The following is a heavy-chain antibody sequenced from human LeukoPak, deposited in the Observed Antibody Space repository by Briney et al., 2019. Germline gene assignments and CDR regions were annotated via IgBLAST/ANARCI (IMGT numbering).Heavy chain of an antibody. CDR2: ISAYDGNT. V-gene: IGHV1-18*01. D-gene: IGHD3-22*01. CDR1: GYTFTSYG. CDR3: ARGQGLYYYDSSGYYPPDY. J-gene: IGHJ4*02. Sequence: GASVKVSCKASGYTFTSYGISWVRQAPGQGLEWMGWISAYDGNTNYAQKLQGRVTMTTDTSTSTAYMELRSLRSDDTAVYYCARGQGLYYYDSSGYYPPDYWGQGTLVTVSS.